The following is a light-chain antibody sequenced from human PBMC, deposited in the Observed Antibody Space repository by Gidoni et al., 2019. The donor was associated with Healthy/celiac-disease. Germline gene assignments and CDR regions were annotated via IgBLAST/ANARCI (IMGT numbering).Light chain of an antibody. V-gene: IGLV3-1*01. Sequence: SYELTQPPSVSVSPGQTASITCSGDKLGDKYACWYQQKPGQSPVLVIYQNSKRPSGIPERFSGSNSGNTATLTISGTQAMDYADSYCQAWDSSTVVFGTGTKVTVL. CDR1: KLGDKY. J-gene: IGLJ1*01. CDR3: QAWDSSTVV. CDR2: QNS.